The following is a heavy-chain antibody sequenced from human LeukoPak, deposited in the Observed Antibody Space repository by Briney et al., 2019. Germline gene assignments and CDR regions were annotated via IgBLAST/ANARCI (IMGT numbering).Heavy chain of an antibody. J-gene: IGHJ4*02. V-gene: IGHV4-34*01. CDR1: GGSFSGYY. D-gene: IGHD3-3*01. CDR3: ARGMGFWSGYVVY. CDR2: INHSGST. Sequence: SETLSLTCAVYGGSFSGYYWSWIRQPPGKGLEWIGEINHSGSTNYNPSLKSRVTISVDTSENRFSLKLSSVTAADTAVYYCARGMGFWSGYVVYWGQGTLVTVSS.